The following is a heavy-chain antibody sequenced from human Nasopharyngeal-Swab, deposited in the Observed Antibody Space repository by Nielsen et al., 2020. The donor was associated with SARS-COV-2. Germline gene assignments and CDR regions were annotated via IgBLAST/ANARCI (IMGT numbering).Heavy chain of an antibody. V-gene: IGHV4-34*01. Sequence: SETLSLTCAVYGGSFSGYYWSWIRQPPGKGLEWIGEINHSGSTNYNPSLKSRVTISVDTSKNQFSLKLSSVTAADTAVYYCARDHYGSGSYYKDSWFDPWGQGTLVTVSS. CDR2: INHSGST. J-gene: IGHJ5*02. CDR1: GGSFSGYY. D-gene: IGHD3-10*01. CDR3: ARDHYGSGSYYKDSWFDP.